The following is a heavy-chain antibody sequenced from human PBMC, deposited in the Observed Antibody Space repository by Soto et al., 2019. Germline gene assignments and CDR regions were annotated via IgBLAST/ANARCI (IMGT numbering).Heavy chain of an antibody. CDR3: AKDWGSSGWYNWFDP. CDR2: ISHDGGAT. Sequence: QVQLVESGGGVVQSGRSLRLSCAASGFPFSTSGMHWIRQAPGKGLEWVAMISHDGGATYYVDSVKGRFTISRDTDKNTLHLQMDSLRPEDTATYYCAKDWGSSGWYNWFDPWGQGNLVTVSS. V-gene: IGHV3-30*18. D-gene: IGHD6-13*01. J-gene: IGHJ5*02. CDR1: GFPFSTSG.